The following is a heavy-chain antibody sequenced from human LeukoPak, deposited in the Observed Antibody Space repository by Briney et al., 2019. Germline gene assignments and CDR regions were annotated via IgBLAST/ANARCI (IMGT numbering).Heavy chain of an antibody. J-gene: IGHJ4*02. CDR1: GGSISSSSYY. CDR2: IYHSGST. CDR3: TRHQWWLAPRNFDY. D-gene: IGHD2-8*01. V-gene: IGHV4-39*01. Sequence: PSETLSLTCTVSGGSISSSSYYWGWTRQPPGKGLEWIGSIYHSGSTYYNPSLKSRVTISIDTSKNQYSLKLSSVTAADMAGYYCTRHQWWLAPRNFDYWGQGTLVTVSS.